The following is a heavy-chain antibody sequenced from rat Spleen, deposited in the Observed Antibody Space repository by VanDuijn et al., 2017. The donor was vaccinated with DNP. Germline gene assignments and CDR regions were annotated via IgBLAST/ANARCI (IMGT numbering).Heavy chain of an antibody. CDR1: GFSFSDYN. D-gene: IGHD4-3*01. V-gene: IGHV5S23*01. CDR3: VRWNSGHFDY. J-gene: IGHJ2*01. CDR2: IGSPAYAP. Sequence: EVQLVESGGGLVQPGRSLKLSCADSGFSFSDYNMAWVRQAPTKGLEWVAYIGSPAYAPYHGDSVKGRFTISRDNAKSTLYLQMNSLRSEDMATYYCVRWNSGHFDYWGQGVMVTVSS.